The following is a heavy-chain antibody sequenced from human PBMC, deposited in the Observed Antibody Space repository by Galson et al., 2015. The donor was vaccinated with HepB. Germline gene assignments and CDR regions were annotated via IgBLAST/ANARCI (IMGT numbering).Heavy chain of an antibody. Sequence: SLRLSCAGSGFTFSTYSMHWVRQAPGKGLEWVSSISSTSSYIYYVDSVKGRFTISRDNAANSLYLQMNSLRAEDTAIYYCARPSGSYYLGDYLDYWGQGTLVTVSS. D-gene: IGHD1-26*01. CDR3: ARPSGSYYLGDYLDY. CDR1: GFTFSTYS. V-gene: IGHV3-21*01. CDR2: ISSTSSYI. J-gene: IGHJ4*02.